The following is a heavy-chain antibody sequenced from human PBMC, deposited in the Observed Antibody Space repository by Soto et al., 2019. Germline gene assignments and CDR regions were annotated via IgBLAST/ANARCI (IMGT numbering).Heavy chain of an antibody. CDR2: IYYSGST. J-gene: IGHJ4*02. D-gene: IGHD5-18*01. Sequence: SETLSLTCTVSGGSISSSSYYWGWIRQPPGKGLEWIGSIYYSGSTYYNPSLKSRVTISVDTSKNQFSLKLSSVTAADTAVYYCARLHVDTAMLDYWGQGTLVTVSS. CDR3: ARLHVDTAMLDY. CDR1: GGSISSSSYY. V-gene: IGHV4-39*01.